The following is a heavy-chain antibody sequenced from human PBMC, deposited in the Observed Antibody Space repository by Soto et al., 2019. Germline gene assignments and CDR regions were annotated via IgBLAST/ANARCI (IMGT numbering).Heavy chain of an antibody. CDR2: ISPYTGNT. V-gene: IGHV1-18*01. Sequence: QVQLVQTGDEVKKPGASVKVSCKASGYIFVNYGIAWVRQAPRQGLEWMGWISPYTGNTHTASKVQGRLTMTTDTSTSTAYMDLGSLTSDDTAVYYCVMVDNYVTPTPQDVWGQGTTVTVSS. CDR1: GYIFVNYG. D-gene: IGHD3-16*01. CDR3: VMVDNYVTPTPQDV. J-gene: IGHJ6*02.